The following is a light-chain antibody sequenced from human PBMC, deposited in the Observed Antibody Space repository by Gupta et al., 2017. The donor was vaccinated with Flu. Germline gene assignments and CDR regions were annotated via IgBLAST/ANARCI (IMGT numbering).Light chain of an antibody. J-gene: IGLJ3*02. Sequence: SYVLTQPPSVSVAPGQTAKFTCGGDNIGSKSVSWYQQRPGQAPVPVVYDDSDRPSGIPERCSCLNSGNTATLSISRVEVGDEADDYWHVWDKSSEHRWVFGGGTKLTVL. CDR2: DDS. CDR3: HVWDKSSEHRWV. CDR1: NIGSKS. V-gene: IGLV3-21*02.